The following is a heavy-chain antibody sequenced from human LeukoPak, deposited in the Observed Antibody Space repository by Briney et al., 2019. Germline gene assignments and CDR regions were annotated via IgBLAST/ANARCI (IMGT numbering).Heavy chain of an antibody. D-gene: IGHD3-16*02. CDR2: ISGSGGST. V-gene: IGHV3-23*01. Sequence: PGGSLRLSCAASGFTFSSYAMTWVRQAPGKGLEWVSAISGSGGSTYYADSVKGRFTISRDNSKNTLYLQMNSMRAEDTAVYYCAKSGIMITFGGVIVLPYFDYWGQGTLVTVSS. J-gene: IGHJ4*02. CDR3: AKSGIMITFGGVIVLPYFDY. CDR1: GFTFSSYA.